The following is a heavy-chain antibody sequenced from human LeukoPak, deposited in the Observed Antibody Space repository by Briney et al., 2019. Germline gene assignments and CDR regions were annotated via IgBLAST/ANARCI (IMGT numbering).Heavy chain of an antibody. CDR1: GFTFGDYA. CDR2: IRSKAYGGTT. D-gene: IGHD6-13*01. V-gene: IGHV3-49*03. J-gene: IGHJ6*02. Sequence: GGSLRLSCTASGFTFGDYAMSWFRQAPGKGLEWVGFIRSKAYGGTTEYAASVKGRFTISRDDSKSIAYLQMNSLKTEDTAVYYCTRDPSSSSWYRLGGMDVWGQGTTVTVSS. CDR3: TRDPSSSSWYRLGGMDV.